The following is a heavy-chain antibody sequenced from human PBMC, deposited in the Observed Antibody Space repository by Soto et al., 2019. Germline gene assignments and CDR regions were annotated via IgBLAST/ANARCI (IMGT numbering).Heavy chain of an antibody. CDR3: ARLSSSWYFDY. V-gene: IGHV3-23*01. CDR1: GFIFSSYA. Sequence: EVQLFESGGGLVQPGGSLRLSCAASGFIFSSYAMNWVRQAPGKGLGRVSVISGSGGSTYYADSVKGRFTISGANSKNTLNLQMTSLRAEDTAVYYCARLSSSWYFDYWGQGTLVTVSS. CDR2: ISGSGGST. J-gene: IGHJ4*02. D-gene: IGHD6-13*01.